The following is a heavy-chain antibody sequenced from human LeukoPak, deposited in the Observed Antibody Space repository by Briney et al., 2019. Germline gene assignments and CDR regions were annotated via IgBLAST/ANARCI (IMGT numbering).Heavy chain of an antibody. CDR2: ISSSSSYI. V-gene: IGHV3-21*01. CDR1: GFTFSSYS. J-gene: IGHJ6*02. D-gene: IGHD2-2*01. Sequence: GGSLRLSCAASGFTFSSYSMNWVRQAPGKGLEWVSSISSSSSYIYYADSVKGRFTISRDNAKNSLYLQMNSLRAEGTAVYYCAREAGDDIVVVPADYGMDVWGQGTTVTVSS. CDR3: AREAGDDIVVVPADYGMDV.